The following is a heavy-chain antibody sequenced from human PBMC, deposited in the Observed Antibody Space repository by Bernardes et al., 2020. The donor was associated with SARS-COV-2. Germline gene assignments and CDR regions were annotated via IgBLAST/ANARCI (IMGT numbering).Heavy chain of an antibody. Sequence: GGSLRLSCAASGFTFSSYGMSWVRQAPGKGLEWVSAITASGSATYYADSVKGRFAISRDNSKNTLSLQMNRLRVEDTAIYYCANRPNYIVATNWGQGTLVTVSS. CDR2: ITASGSAT. CDR3: ANRPNYIVATN. CDR1: GFTFSSYG. V-gene: IGHV3-23*01. J-gene: IGHJ4*02. D-gene: IGHD5-12*01.